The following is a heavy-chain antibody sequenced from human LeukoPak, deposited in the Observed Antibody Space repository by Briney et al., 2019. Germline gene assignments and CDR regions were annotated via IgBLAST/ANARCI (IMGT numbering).Heavy chain of an antibody. D-gene: IGHD1-1*01. CDR1: GFTFSSYT. Sequence: GGSLRLSCAASGFTFSSYTMNWVRQAPGKGLEWVSSISSSSSYIYYADSVKGRFTLSRDNSKNTLYLQMNSLRAEDTAVYYCAKHNIDYWGQGTLVTVSS. CDR3: AKHNIDY. J-gene: IGHJ4*02. V-gene: IGHV3-21*04. CDR2: ISSSSSYI.